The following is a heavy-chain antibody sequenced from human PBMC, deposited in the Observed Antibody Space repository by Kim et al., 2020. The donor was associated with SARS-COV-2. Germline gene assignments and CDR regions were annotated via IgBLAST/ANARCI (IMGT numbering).Heavy chain of an antibody. CDR1: GLTFSTYS. D-gene: IGHD3-3*01. J-gene: IGHJ6*02. CDR2: ISSSSSTI. V-gene: IGHV3-48*02. CDR3: ARARTPRFGYYYSMDV. Sequence: GGSLRLSCAASGLTFSTYSMNWVRQAPGKGLEWVSYISSSSSTIYYADSVKGRFTISRDNAKNSLYLQMNSLRDEDTAVYYCARARTPRFGYYYSMDVWGQGTTVTVSS.